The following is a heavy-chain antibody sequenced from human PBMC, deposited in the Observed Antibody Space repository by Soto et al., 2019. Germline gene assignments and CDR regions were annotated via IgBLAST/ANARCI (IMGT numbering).Heavy chain of an antibody. CDR2: ISSSGSTI. CDR3: ARDSYDFWSGSSPLDAFDI. V-gene: IGHV3-11*01. Sequence: PGGSLRLSCAASGFTFSDYYMSWIRQAPGKGLEWVSYISSSGSTIYYADSVKGRFTISRDNAKNSLYLQMNSLRAEDTAVYYCARDSYDFWSGSSPLDAFDIWGQGTMVTVSS. D-gene: IGHD3-3*01. J-gene: IGHJ3*02. CDR1: GFTFSDYY.